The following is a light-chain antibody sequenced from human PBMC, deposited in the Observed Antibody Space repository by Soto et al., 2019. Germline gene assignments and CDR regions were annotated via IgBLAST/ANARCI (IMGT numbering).Light chain of an antibody. CDR3: QQRSNWPPLT. Sequence: EIVLTQSPAPLSLSPGERATLSCRASQSVSSYLAWYQQKPGQAPRLLIYDASNRATGIPARFSGSGSGTDFTLTISSLEPEDFAVYYCQQRSNWPPLTFGGGTKVDIK. V-gene: IGKV3-11*01. CDR2: DAS. CDR1: QSVSSY. J-gene: IGKJ4*01.